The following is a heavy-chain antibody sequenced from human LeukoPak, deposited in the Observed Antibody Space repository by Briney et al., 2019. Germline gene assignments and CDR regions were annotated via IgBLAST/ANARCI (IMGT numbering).Heavy chain of an antibody. CDR2: INHSGST. Sequence: SETLSLTCTVSGGSISSSSYYWGWIRQPPGKGLEWIGEINHSGSTNYNPSLKSRVTISVDTSKNQFSLKLSPVTAADTAVYYCARRETYSSSWVNWFDPWGQGTLVTVSS. V-gene: IGHV4-39*07. D-gene: IGHD6-13*01. CDR1: GGSISSSSYY. J-gene: IGHJ5*02. CDR3: ARRETYSSSWVNWFDP.